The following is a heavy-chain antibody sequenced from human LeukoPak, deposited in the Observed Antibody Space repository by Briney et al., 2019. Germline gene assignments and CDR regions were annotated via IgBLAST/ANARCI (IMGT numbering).Heavy chain of an antibody. Sequence: GGSLRLSCAASGFTFSSYSMNWVRQAPGKGLEWVSSISSSSSYIYYADSVKGRFTISRDNAKNSLYLQMNSLRAEGTAVYYCASVRYFDWSSDYYYMDVWGKGTTVTVSS. J-gene: IGHJ6*03. CDR1: GFTFSSYS. CDR3: ASVRYFDWSSDYYYMDV. V-gene: IGHV3-21*01. D-gene: IGHD3-9*01. CDR2: ISSSSSYI.